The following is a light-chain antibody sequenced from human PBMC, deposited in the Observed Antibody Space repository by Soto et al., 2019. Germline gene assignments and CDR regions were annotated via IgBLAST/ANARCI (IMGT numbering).Light chain of an antibody. J-gene: IGLJ1*01. CDR1: SSDLGGYNF. CDR2: QVS. Sequence: QSALTQPASVSGSPGQSITISCTATSSDLGGYNFVSWYQHHPGKAPKLMIYQVSNRPSGVSNRFSGSKSGNTASLTISGLQAEDEADYYCCSYTSSSPYVFGTGTKVTVL. CDR3: CSYTSSSPYV. V-gene: IGLV2-14*01.